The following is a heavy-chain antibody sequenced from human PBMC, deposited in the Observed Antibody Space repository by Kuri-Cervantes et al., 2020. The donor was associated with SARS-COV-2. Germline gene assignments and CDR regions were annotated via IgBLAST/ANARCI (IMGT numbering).Heavy chain of an antibody. V-gene: IGHV3-30*04. D-gene: IGHD1-26*01. CDR3: ARGGIVGATGSVYFDY. Sequence: GGSLRLSCAASGFDFSDYAMHWVRQVPGTGLEWVAIISYDGSNKEYADSLKGRFTISRDNANNSVYLQMHGLRAEDTAVYYCARGGIVGATGSVYFDYRDQGTLVTVSS. CDR2: ISYDGSNK. CDR1: GFDFSDYA. J-gene: IGHJ4*02.